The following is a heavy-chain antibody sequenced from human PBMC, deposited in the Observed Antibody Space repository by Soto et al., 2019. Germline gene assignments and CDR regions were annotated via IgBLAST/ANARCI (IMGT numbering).Heavy chain of an antibody. CDR1: GYTFTNFG. J-gene: IGHJ4*02. CDR2: ISAYNGNT. Sequence: ASVKVSCKASGYTFTNFGISWVRQAPGQGLEWMGRISAYNGNTNYAQKLQGRVTMTTDTSTSTAYMELRSLRSDDTAVYYCARGYFDWLLFDYWGQGTLVTVSS. D-gene: IGHD3-9*01. V-gene: IGHV1-18*01. CDR3: ARGYFDWLLFDY.